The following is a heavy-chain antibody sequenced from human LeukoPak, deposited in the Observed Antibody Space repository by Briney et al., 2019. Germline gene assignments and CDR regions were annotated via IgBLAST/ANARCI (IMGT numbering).Heavy chain of an antibody. CDR3: ARYGTYEYYYGMDV. D-gene: IGHD5-12*01. CDR1: GCIFTGYY. J-gene: IGHJ6*02. CDR2: ISAYNGNT. V-gene: IGHV1-18*04. Sequence: ASVKVSCKASGCIFTGYYMHWVRQAPGQGLEWMGWISAYNGNTNYAQKLQGRVTMTTDTSTSTAYMELRSLRSDDTAVYYCARYGTYEYYYGMDVWGQGTTVAVSS.